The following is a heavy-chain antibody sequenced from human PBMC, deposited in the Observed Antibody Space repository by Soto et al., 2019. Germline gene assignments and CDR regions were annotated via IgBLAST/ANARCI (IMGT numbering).Heavy chain of an antibody. V-gene: IGHV4-61*08. D-gene: IGHD5-18*01. Sequence: SETLSLTCAVSGGSVSCGAYYWTWIRQPPGKGLEWIGYIYYNGSTTYNPSLKSRVTISIDTSKNQFSLKLTSATAADTAVYYCARDIRGYSRAFDYWGQGALVTVSS. CDR3: ARDIRGYSRAFDY. CDR2: IYYNGST. CDR1: GGSVSCGAYY. J-gene: IGHJ4*02.